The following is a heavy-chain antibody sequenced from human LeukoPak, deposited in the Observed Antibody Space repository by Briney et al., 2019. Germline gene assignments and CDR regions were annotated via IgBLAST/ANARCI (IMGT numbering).Heavy chain of an antibody. Sequence: KASETLSLTCAVYGGSFSGYYWSWIRQPPGKGLEWIGEINHSGSTNYNPSLKSRVTISVDTSKNQFSLKLSSVTAADTAMYYCARGRLRYSSSWDDFDYWGQGTLVTVSS. CDR2: INHSGST. D-gene: IGHD6-13*01. CDR3: ARGRLRYSSSWDDFDY. CDR1: GGSFSGYY. V-gene: IGHV4-34*01. J-gene: IGHJ4*02.